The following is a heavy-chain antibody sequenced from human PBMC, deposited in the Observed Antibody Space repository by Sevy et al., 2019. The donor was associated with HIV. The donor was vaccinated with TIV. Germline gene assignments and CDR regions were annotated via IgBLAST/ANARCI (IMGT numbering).Heavy chain of an antibody. CDR2: LKSKGYGGTL. Sequence: GGSLRLSCTASGFTFGDYAMSWVRQAPGKGLEWVAFLKSKGYGGTLDHAAFVNGRFTMSREDYKSIAYLQMNDLKADDTGVYYCTRGKGAHSIFDYWGQGALVTVSS. CDR1: GFTFGDYA. V-gene: IGHV3-49*04. J-gene: IGHJ4*02. D-gene: IGHD3-16*01. CDR3: TRGKGAHSIFDY.